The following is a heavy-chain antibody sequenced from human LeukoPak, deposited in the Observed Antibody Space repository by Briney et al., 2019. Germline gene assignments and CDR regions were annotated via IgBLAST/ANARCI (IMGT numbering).Heavy chain of an antibody. CDR2: IYYSGST. CDR1: GGSISSYY. CDR3: TGRLPLTYSSSWYRDY. J-gene: IGHJ4*02. Sequence: PSETLSLTCTVSGGSISSYYWSWIRQPPGKGLEFIGYIYYSGSTNYSPSLKSRVTISVDTSKNQFSLKLSSVTAADTAVYYCTGRLPLTYSSSWYRDYWGQGTLVTVSS. V-gene: IGHV4-59*01. D-gene: IGHD6-13*01.